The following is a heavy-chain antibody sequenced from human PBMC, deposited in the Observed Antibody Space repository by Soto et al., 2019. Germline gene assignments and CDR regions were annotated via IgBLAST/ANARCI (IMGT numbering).Heavy chain of an antibody. CDR3: ARGGYSYGHDYYSYGMDV. CDR2: IIPIFGTA. J-gene: IGHJ6*02. Sequence: QVQLVQSGAEVKKPGSSVKVSCKASGGTFSSYAISWVRQAPGQGLEWMGGIIPIFGTANYAQKFQGRVTITADESTSTAYMELSSLSSEDTAVYYCARGGYSYGHDYYSYGMDVWGQGTTVTVSS. CDR1: GGTFSSYA. V-gene: IGHV1-69*01. D-gene: IGHD5-18*01.